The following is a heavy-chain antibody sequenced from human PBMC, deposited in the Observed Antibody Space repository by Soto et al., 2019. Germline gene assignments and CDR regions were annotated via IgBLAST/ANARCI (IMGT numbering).Heavy chain of an antibody. CDR2: IYYSGST. D-gene: IGHD3-22*01. CDR3: ARDRLRGYYDSGGYSYFDY. V-gene: IGHV4-31*03. Sequence: LSLTCTVSGGSISSGGYYWSWIRQHPGKGLEWIGYIYYSGSTYYNPSLKSRVTISVDTSKNQFSLKLSSVTAADTAVYYCARDRLRGYYDSGGYSYFDYWGQGTLVTVSS. J-gene: IGHJ4*02. CDR1: GGSISSGGYY.